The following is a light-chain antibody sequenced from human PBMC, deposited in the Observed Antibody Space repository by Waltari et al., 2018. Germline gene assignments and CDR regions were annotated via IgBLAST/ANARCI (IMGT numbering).Light chain of an antibody. Sequence: QSALTQPASVSGSPGQSITISCTGTSSDVGGYNFVSWYQQHPDNAPKLIIYDVNYQPHGVCDRFAGSKSGNTAYLTSSGLQTDDEADYFCSPYGRGSTAEFGGGTKLTVL. CDR1: SSDVGGYNF. V-gene: IGLV2-14*03. CDR3: SPYGRGSTAE. J-gene: IGLJ3*02. CDR2: DVN.